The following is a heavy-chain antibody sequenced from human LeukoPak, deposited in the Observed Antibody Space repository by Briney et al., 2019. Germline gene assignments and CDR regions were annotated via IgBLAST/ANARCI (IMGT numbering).Heavy chain of an antibody. CDR1: GYTFTAYG. V-gene: IGHV1-18*01. CDR2: IIAYNGNT. Sequence: GASVKLSCKASGYTFTAYGISWGRQAPGQGVEGKGWIIAYNGNTNYAQKVQGRVTMTTDTSTSTAYLQLRSLRSDDTAVYYCARVGGVYYDAIWGQGTMVTVSS. J-gene: IGHJ3*02. D-gene: IGHD3-22*01. CDR3: ARVGGVYYDAI.